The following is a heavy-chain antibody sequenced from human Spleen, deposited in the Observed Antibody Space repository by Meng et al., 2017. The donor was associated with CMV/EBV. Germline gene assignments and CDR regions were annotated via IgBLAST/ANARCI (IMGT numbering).Heavy chain of an antibody. CDR3: ARDTPALDAFDI. V-gene: IGHV3-74*01. J-gene: IGHJ3*02. CDR1: GFTFSSYW. CDR2: INSDGSST. Sequence: GESLKISCAASGFTFSSYWMHWVRQAPGKGLVWVSRINSDGSSTSYADSVKGRFTISRENAKNTLYLQMNSLRAEDTAVYYCARDTPALDAFDIWGQGTMVTVSS.